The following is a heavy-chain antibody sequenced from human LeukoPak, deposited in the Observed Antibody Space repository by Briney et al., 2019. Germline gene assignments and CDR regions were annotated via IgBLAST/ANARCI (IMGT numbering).Heavy chain of an antibody. D-gene: IGHD3-9*01. CDR2: IIPIFGTA. Sequence: SVKVSCKASGGTFSSYAISWVRQAPGQWLEWMGGIIPIFGTANYAQKFQGRVTITADESTSTAYMELSSLRSEDTAVYYCARGVHILTPLRTYGMDVWGQGTTVTVSS. CDR1: GGTFSSYA. V-gene: IGHV1-69*13. J-gene: IGHJ6*02. CDR3: ARGVHILTPLRTYGMDV.